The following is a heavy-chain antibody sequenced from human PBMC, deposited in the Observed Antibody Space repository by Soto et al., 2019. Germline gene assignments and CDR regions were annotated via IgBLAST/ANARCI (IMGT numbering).Heavy chain of an antibody. V-gene: IGHV3-30*04. CDR3: ARVATAMTYDF. J-gene: IGHJ4*02. Sequence: GGSRRLSCAASGFSLSSNTMHWVRQVPGKGLEWVASISNDGRRKYYADFVKGRFTISRDTANNILYLEMNSLRAEDTSLYYCARVATAMTYDFWGQGTQVTVSS. CDR1: GFSLSSNT. CDR2: ISNDGRRK. D-gene: IGHD2-21*02.